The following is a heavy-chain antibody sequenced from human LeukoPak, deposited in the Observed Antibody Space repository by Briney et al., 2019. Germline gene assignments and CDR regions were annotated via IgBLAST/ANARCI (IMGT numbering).Heavy chain of an antibody. CDR3: ARVVDDSRSDYFDY. CDR2: MNPNSGDT. D-gene: IGHD3-22*01. Sequence: ASVKVSCKASGYTFTTYDITCVRQATGQRLEWMGWMNPNSGDTAYAQKFQGRVAMTRDTSISTAYMELSSLRSEDTAVYYCARVVDDSRSDYFDYWGQGTLVTVSS. J-gene: IGHJ4*02. CDR1: GYTFTTYD. V-gene: IGHV1-8*01.